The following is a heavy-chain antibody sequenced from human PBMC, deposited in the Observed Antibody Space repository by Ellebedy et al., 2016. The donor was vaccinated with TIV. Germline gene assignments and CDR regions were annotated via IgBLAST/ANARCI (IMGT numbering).Heavy chain of an antibody. CDR1: GGSISSYY. V-gene: IGHV4-59*12. CDR2: IFYIGST. CDR3: ARDLYGSGRGSVDP. J-gene: IGHJ5*02. Sequence: SETLSLXXTVSGGSISSYYWSWIRQPPGKGLEWIGYIFYIGSTNYNPSLKSRVTISVDTSKNHFSLKLSSVTAADTAVYYCARDLYGSGRGSVDPWGQGTLVTVSS. D-gene: IGHD3-10*01.